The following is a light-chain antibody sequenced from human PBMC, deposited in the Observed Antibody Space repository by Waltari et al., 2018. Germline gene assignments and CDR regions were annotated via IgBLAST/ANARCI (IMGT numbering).Light chain of an antibody. J-gene: IGLJ1*01. CDR3: TSYTSSITYV. CDR2: EVN. CDR1: SSDVGGYNY. Sequence: QSALTQPASVSGSPGQSITISCTGTSSDVGGYNYVSWYQQHPGQAPKLMIYEVNNRPSGVSDRFSGSKAGNTASLTISGLQAEDEADYYCTSYTSSITYVFGTGTKVTVL. V-gene: IGLV2-14*01.